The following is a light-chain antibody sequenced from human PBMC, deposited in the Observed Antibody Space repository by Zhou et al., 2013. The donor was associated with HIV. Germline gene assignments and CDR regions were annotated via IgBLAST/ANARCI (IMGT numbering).Light chain of an antibody. CDR1: LNISNGH. Sequence: DIVLTQSPGTLSLSPGERATLSCRSSLNISNGHLAWYQQKHGQAPRLLIYGASRRATGVPDRFGGSGSGTDFTLTISSLDPEDFAVYYCQQRGSLFTFGPGTKVEIK. CDR3: QQRGSLFT. V-gene: IGKV3-20*01. CDR2: GAS. J-gene: IGKJ3*01.